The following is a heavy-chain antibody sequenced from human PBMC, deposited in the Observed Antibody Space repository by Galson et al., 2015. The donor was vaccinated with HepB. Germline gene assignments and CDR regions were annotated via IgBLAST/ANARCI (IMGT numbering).Heavy chain of an antibody. CDR2: ISSSSSYI. CDR3: ARGYSNYWYSGLGY. D-gene: IGHD6-13*01. J-gene: IGHJ4*02. Sequence: SLRLSCAASGFTFSSYSMNWVRQAPGKGLEWVSSISSSSSYIHYADSVKGRFTISRDNSKNTLSLQMNSLRAEDTAVYYCARGYSNYWYSGLGYWGQGTLVTVSS. CDR1: GFTFSSYS. V-gene: IGHV3-21*04.